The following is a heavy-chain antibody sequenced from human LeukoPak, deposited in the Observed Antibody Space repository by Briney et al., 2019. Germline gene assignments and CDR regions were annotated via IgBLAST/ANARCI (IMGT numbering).Heavy chain of an antibody. CDR3: ARSRQASGLLSS. D-gene: IGHD3-10*01. CDR2: IYDRGPA. J-gene: IGHJ5*02. Sequence: PSQTLSLTCTVSDGAIASGGYSWNRIRQSPGKGPDLIGCIYDRGPAYYIPSLRSRFTISVVRPKIQFFLCVTSLTAADTAVYYCARSRQASGLLSSWGQGTPVVVSS. V-gene: IGHV4-30-2*06. CDR1: DGAIASGGYS.